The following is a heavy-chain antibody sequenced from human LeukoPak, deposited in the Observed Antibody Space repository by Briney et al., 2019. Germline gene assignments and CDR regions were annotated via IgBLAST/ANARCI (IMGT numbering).Heavy chain of an antibody. CDR1: GGSISSGGYY. D-gene: IGHD3-22*01. V-gene: IGHV4-31*03. CDR3: ARGRGYYDSSGYYSNWFDP. Sequence: PSQTLCLTCTVSGGSISSGGYYWSWIRQHPGKGLEWIGYIYYSGSTYYNPSLKSRVTISVDTSKNQFSLKLSSVTAADTAVYYCARGRGYYDSSGYYSNWFDPWGQGTLVTVSS. J-gene: IGHJ5*02. CDR2: IYYSGST.